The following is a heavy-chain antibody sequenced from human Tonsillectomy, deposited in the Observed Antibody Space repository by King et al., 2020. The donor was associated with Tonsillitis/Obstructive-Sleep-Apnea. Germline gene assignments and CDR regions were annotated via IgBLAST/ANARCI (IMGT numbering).Heavy chain of an antibody. CDR2: IYWDDDK. CDR1: GFSLSTSGMG. D-gene: IGHD2-15*01. J-gene: IGHJ4*02. V-gene: IGHV2-5*02. CDR3: AHSFVVVVAATFESAFDFDY. Sequence: TLKESGPTLVKPTQTLTLTCTFSGFSLSTSGMGVGWIRQPPGKALEWLALIYWDDDKRYSPSLTSRLTITKDTSKNQVVLTMTNMDPVDTATYYCAHSFVVVVAATFESAFDFDYWGQGTLVTVSS.